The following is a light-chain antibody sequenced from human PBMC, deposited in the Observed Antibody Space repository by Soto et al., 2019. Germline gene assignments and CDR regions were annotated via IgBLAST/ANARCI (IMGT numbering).Light chain of an antibody. J-gene: IGLJ2*01. Sequence: QSALTQPASGSGSPGQSITISCTGTSSDVGGYKYVSWYQQHPDKDPKLIIFEVSNRPSGISSRFSGSKSGNTASLTISGLQAEDEADYYCASYTSSSTSVIFGRGTKLTVL. CDR3: ASYTSSSTSVI. CDR2: EVS. CDR1: SSDVGGYKY. V-gene: IGLV2-14*01.